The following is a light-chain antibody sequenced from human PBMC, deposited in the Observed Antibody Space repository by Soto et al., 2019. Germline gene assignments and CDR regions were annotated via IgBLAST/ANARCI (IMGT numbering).Light chain of an antibody. J-gene: IGKJ1*01. CDR2: EAS. CDR3: QQRSNWPPT. CDR1: QSVGSS. Sequence: EIVLTQSPGTLSLSPGERATLSCRASQSVGSSLAWYQQRPGQAPRLLMYEASNRATGVPARFSGSGSGTDFTLTISMLEPEVFAIYYCQQRSNWPPTFGQGTKVDIK. V-gene: IGKV3-11*01.